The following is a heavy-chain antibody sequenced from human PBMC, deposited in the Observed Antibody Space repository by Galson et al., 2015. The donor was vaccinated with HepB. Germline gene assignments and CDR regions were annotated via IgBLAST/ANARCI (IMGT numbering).Heavy chain of an antibody. CDR2: ISGSGGST. CDR3: AKGFIAVDTAMAY. V-gene: IGHV3-23*01. Sequence: SLRLSCAASGFTFSSYAMSWVRQAPGKGLEWVSAISGSGGSTYYADSVKGRFTISRDNSKNTLYLQMNSLRAEDTAVYYCAKGFIAVDTAMAYWGRGTLVTVSS. J-gene: IGHJ4*02. D-gene: IGHD5-18*01. CDR1: GFTFSSYA.